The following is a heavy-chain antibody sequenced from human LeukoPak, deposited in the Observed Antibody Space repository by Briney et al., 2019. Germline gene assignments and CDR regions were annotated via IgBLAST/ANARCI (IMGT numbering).Heavy chain of an antibody. CDR3: AANGGYSYGFHFDY. Sequence: GGSLRLSCAASGFTFSSYAMSWVRQAPGKGLEWVSAISGSGGSTYYADSVKGRFTISRDNSKNTPYLQMNSLRAEDTAVYYCAANGGYSYGFHFDYWGQGTLVTVSS. V-gene: IGHV3-23*01. J-gene: IGHJ4*02. CDR1: GFTFSSYA. D-gene: IGHD5-18*01. CDR2: ISGSGGST.